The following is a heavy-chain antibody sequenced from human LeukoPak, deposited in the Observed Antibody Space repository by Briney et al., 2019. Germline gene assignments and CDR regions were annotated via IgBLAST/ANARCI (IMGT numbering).Heavy chain of an antibody. V-gene: IGHV1-8*01. CDR1: GYTFTSYD. J-gene: IGHJ3*02. Sequence: ASVKVSCKASGYTFTSYDINWVRQATGQGLEWMGWMNPNSGNTGYAQKFQGRVTMTRNTSISTAYMELSSLRSEDTAVYYCATFAWSSSGYYYHDAFDIWGQGTMVTVSS. CDR3: ATFAWSSSGYYYHDAFDI. CDR2: MNPNSGNT. D-gene: IGHD3-22*01.